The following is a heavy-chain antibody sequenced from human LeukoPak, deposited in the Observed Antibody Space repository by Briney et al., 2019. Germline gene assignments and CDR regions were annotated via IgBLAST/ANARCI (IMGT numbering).Heavy chain of an antibody. D-gene: IGHD3-22*01. CDR3: ARADYYDSSGSDY. CDR1: GFTFSSYT. V-gene: IGHV3-21*01. J-gene: IGHJ4*02. CDR2: ISSSSSYI. Sequence: PGGSLRLSCAASGFTFSSYTMHWVRQAPGKGLEWVSSISSSSSYIYYADSVKGRFTISKDNAKNSLYLQMNSLRAEDTAVYYCARADYYDSSGSDYWGQGTLVTVSS.